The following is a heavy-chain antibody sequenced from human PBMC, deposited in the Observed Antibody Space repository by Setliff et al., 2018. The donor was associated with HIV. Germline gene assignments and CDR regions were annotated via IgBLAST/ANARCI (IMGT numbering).Heavy chain of an antibody. CDR3: ARLRLGASGGFDL. CDR2: IWPGDSDT. J-gene: IGHJ3*01. V-gene: IGHV5-51*01. CDR1: GYSFTSYW. D-gene: IGHD2-15*01. Sequence: SLKISCKASGYSFTSYWIGWVRQMPGKGLEWMGIIWPGDSDTRYSPSFQGLVTISVDKSITTAYLQWSSLRASDTAMYYCARLRLGASGGFDLWGQRTMVTVSS.